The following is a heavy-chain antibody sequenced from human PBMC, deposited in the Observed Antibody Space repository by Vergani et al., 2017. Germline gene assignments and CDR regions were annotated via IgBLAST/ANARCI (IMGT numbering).Heavy chain of an antibody. V-gene: IGHV4-59*12. D-gene: IGHD2-2*01. CDR3: ARVAVVVPAAYYFDY. Sequence: QVQLQESGPGLVKPSETLSLTCTVSGGSISSYYWSWIRQPPGKGLEWIGYIYYSGSTNYNPSLKSRVTMSVDTSKNQFSLKLSSVTAADTAVYYCARVAVVVPAAYYFDYWGQGTLVTVSS. J-gene: IGHJ4*02. CDR1: GGSISSYY. CDR2: IYYSGST.